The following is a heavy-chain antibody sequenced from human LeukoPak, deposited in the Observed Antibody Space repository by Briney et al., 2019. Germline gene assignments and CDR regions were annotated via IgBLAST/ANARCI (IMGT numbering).Heavy chain of an antibody. V-gene: IGHV3-48*02. CDR1: GFTFSSYS. D-gene: IGHD6-19*01. CDR3: ARDPDSSGWYGDYFDY. J-gene: IGHJ4*02. Sequence: GGSLRLSCAASGFTFSSYSMNWVRQAPGKGLEWVSYISSSSSTIYYADSVKGRFTISRDNAKNSLYLQMNSLRDEDTAVYYCARDPDSSGWYGDYFDYWGQGTLVTVSS. CDR2: ISSSSSTI.